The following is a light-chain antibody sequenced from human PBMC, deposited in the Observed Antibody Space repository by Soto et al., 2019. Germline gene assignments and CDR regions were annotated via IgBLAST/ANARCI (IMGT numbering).Light chain of an antibody. CDR1: QSVSSNY. V-gene: IGKV3-20*01. CDR2: GAS. J-gene: IGKJ1*01. CDR3: QQYDSSRPWT. Sequence: EIVLTQSPGTLSLSPGERATLSCRASQSVSSNYLAWYQQKPGQAPRLLIFGASSRATGIPDRFRGSGSGTDFTLTISSLQPEDVAVSYCQQYDSSRPWTFGPGTKVEIK.